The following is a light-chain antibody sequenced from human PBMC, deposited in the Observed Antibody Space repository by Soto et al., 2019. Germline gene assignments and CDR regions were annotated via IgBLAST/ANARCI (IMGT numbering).Light chain of an antibody. CDR1: QGINHC. V-gene: IGKV1-33*01. Sequence: DIQMTQSPSSLSASVGDRVTITCQASQGINHCLNWYQQKPGKAPNLLIYDASNLETGVPSRFSGSGSGTDFTLTISSLQPEDIGTYYCQQYHSLPLTFGGGAKVEIK. J-gene: IGKJ4*01. CDR3: QQYHSLPLT. CDR2: DAS.